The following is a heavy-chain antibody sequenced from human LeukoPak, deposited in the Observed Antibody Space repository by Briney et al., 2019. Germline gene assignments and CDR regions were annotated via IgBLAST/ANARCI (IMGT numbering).Heavy chain of an antibody. Sequence: ASVKVSCKASGYTFTGYYMHWVRQAPGQGLEGMGWINPNSGGTNYAQKFQGRVTMTRDTSISTAYMELSRLRSDDTAVYYCAREGLLLWFGELFAARPRSVHYCYYYMDVWGKGTTVTISS. CDR2: INPNSGGT. J-gene: IGHJ6*03. CDR1: GYTFTGYY. D-gene: IGHD3-10*01. CDR3: AREGLLLWFGELFAARPRSVHYCYYYMDV. V-gene: IGHV1-2*02.